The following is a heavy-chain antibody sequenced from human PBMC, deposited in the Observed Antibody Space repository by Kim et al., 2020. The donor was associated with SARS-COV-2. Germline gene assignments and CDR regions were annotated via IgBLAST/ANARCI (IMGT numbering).Heavy chain of an antibody. Sequence: SETLSLTCTVSGGSISSSSYYWGWIRQPPGKGLEWIGSIYYSGSTYYNPSLKSRVTISVDTSKNQFSLKLSSVTAADTAVYYCARHLRGTMIVVVITPLNYFVYWGQGTLVTVSS. CDR2: IYYSGST. J-gene: IGHJ4*02. CDR1: GGSISSSSYY. D-gene: IGHD3-22*01. CDR3: ARHLRGTMIVVVITPLNYFVY. V-gene: IGHV4-39*01.